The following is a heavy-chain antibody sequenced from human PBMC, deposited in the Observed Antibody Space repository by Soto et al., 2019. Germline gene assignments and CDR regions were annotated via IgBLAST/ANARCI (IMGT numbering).Heavy chain of an antibody. D-gene: IGHD2-21*01. J-gene: IGHJ4*02. CDR1: GFTFSSYG. Sequence: GSLRLSCAASGFTFSSYGMHWVRQAPGKGLEWVAVISYDGSNKYYADSVKGRFTISRDNSKNTLYLQMNSLRAEDTAVYYCAKDRRGGYFLGYFDYWGQGTLVTVSS. V-gene: IGHV3-30*18. CDR2: ISYDGSNK. CDR3: AKDRRGGYFLGYFDY.